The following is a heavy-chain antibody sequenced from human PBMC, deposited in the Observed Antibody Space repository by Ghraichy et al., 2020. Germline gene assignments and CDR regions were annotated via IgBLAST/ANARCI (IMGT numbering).Heavy chain of an antibody. CDR3: ARDFQPDSDYYYYGMDV. Sequence: GGSLRLSCAASGFTFSSYSMNWVRQAPGKGLEWVSSISSSSSYIYYADSVKGRFTISRDNAKNSLYLQMNSLRAEDTAVYYCARDFQPDSDYYYYGMDVWGQGTTVTVSS. D-gene: IGHD2-21*02. CDR2: ISSSSSYI. V-gene: IGHV3-21*01. CDR1: GFTFSSYS. J-gene: IGHJ6*02.